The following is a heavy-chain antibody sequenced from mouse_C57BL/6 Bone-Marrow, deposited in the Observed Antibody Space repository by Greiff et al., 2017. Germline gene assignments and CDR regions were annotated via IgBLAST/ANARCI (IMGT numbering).Heavy chain of an antibody. CDR1: GFNIKDDY. CDR3: TCNYYWYFDV. J-gene: IGHJ1*03. V-gene: IGHV14-4*01. Sequence: EVKLVESGAELVRPGASVKLSCTASGFNIKDDYMHWVKQRPEQGLEWIGWIDPENGDTEYASKFQGKATITADTSSNTAYLQLSSLTSEDTAVYYCTCNYYWYFDVWGTGTTVTVSS. CDR2: IDPENGDT. D-gene: IGHD2-1*01.